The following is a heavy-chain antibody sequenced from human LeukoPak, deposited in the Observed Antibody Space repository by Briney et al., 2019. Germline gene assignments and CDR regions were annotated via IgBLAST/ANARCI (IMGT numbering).Heavy chain of an antibody. Sequence: KPSETLSLTCAVYGGSFSGYYWSWIRQPPGKGLEWIGEINHSGSTNYNPSLKSRVTISVDTSKNQFSLKLSSVTAADTAVYYCAREGGNYYYYGMDVWGQGTTVTVSS. V-gene: IGHV4-34*01. CDR1: GGSFSGYY. CDR2: INHSGST. CDR3: AREGGNYYYYGMDV. J-gene: IGHJ6*02. D-gene: IGHD3-16*01.